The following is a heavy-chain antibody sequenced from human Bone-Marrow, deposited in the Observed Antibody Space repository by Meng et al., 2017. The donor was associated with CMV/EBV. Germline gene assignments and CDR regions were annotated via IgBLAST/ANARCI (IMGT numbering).Heavy chain of an antibody. CDR1: GGSVSSGSYY. J-gene: IGHJ5*02. CDR2: ISSSSSYI. D-gene: IGHD1-26*01. CDR3: ARESFDGSYYTP. V-gene: IGHV3-21*01. Sequence: GGSLRLSCTVSGGSVSSGSYYWSWIRQPPGKGLEWVSSISSSSSYIYYADSVKGRFTISRDNAKNSLYLQMNSLRAEDTAVYYCARESFDGSYYTPWGQGTLVTVSS.